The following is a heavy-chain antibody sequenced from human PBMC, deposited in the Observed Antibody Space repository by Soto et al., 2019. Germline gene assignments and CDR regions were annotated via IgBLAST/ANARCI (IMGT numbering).Heavy chain of an antibody. CDR2: INPNSGGT. V-gene: IGHV1-2*02. J-gene: IGHJ6*02. CDR1: GYTFTGYY. D-gene: IGHD3-3*01. CDR3: ARDLYYDFWSGYYGSRTGSGMHV. Sequence: ASVKVSCKASGYTFTGYYMHWVRQAPGQGLEWMGWINPNSGGTNYAQKFQGRVTMTRDTSISTAYMELSRMRSDAKAVYYCARDLYYDFWSGYYGSRTGSGMHVWRQGTTVTVSS.